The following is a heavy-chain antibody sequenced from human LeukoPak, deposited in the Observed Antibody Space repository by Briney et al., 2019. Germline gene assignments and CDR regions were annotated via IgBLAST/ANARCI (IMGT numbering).Heavy chain of an antibody. Sequence: SETLSLTGTVSGCSISSYYWSWIRQPPGKGLEWIGYIYYSGSTNYNPSLKSRVTISVDTSKNQFSLKLSSVTAADTAVYYCAKSVVDDAFDIWGQGTMVTVSS. CDR2: IYYSGST. CDR1: GCSISSYY. V-gene: IGHV4-59*01. CDR3: AKSVVDDAFDI. D-gene: IGHD2-2*01. J-gene: IGHJ3*02.